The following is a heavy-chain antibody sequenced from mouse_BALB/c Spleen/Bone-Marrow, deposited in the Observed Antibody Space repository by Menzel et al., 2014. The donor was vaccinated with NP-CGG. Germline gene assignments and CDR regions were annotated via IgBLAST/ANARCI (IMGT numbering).Heavy chain of an antibody. Sequence: EVKLEESGGGLVQPGGSLKLSCATSGFTFSDYYMYWVRQTPEKRLEWVAYISNGGGSTYYPDTVKGRFTISRDNAKNTLYLQMSRLKSEDTAMYYCARRGWYYAVDYWGQGTSVTVSS. CDR2: ISNGGGST. D-gene: IGHD2-3*01. CDR1: GFTFSDYY. J-gene: IGHJ4*01. V-gene: IGHV5-12*02. CDR3: ARRGWYYAVDY.